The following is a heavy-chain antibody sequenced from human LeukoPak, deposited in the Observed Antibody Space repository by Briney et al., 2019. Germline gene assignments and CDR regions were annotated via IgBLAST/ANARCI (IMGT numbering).Heavy chain of an antibody. J-gene: IGHJ5*02. CDR3: ARHGGYSSSWSYNWFDP. CDR2: IYYSGST. V-gene: IGHV4-59*05. CDR1: GGSMSSYY. D-gene: IGHD6-13*01. Sequence: SETLSLTCTVSGGSMSSYYWSWIRQPAGNGLGWIGSIYYSGSTYYNPSLKSRVTISVDTSKNQFSLKPSTVTAADTAVYYCARHGGYSSSWSYNWFDPWGQGTLVTVSS.